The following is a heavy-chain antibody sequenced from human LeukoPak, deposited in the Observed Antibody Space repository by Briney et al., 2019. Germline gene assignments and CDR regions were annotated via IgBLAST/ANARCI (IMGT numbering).Heavy chain of an antibody. Sequence: GGTLRLSCAASGFTFSSYAMSWVRQAPGKGLEWVSAIGGSGGSSYYADSVKGRVTISRDNSKNTLYLQMNSLRAEDTAVYYCARKAGYYYGSGDYWGQGTLVTVSS. J-gene: IGHJ4*02. V-gene: IGHV3-23*01. CDR3: ARKAGYYYGSGDY. CDR1: GFTFSSYA. D-gene: IGHD3-10*01. CDR2: IGGSGGSS.